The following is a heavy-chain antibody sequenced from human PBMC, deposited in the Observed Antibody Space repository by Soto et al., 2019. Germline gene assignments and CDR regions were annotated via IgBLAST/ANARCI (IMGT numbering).Heavy chain of an antibody. CDR3: ARDPYSNPLYYYYGMDV. CDR1: GFTFSSYE. CDR2: ISSSGSTI. D-gene: IGHD4-4*01. V-gene: IGHV3-48*03. J-gene: IGHJ6*02. Sequence: PGGSLRLSCAASGFTFSSYEMNWVRQAPGKGLEWVSYISSSGSTIYYADSVKGRFTISRDNAKNSLYLQMNSLRAEDTAVYYCARDPYSNPLYYYYGMDVWGQGTTVTVSS.